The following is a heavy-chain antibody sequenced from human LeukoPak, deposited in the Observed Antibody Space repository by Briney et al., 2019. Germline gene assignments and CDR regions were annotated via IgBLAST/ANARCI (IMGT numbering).Heavy chain of an antibody. Sequence: GGSLRLSCAASGFTFSSYSMNWVRQAPGKGLKWVSYISSSSSFIYYADSVKGRFTISRDNSKNSLYLQMNSLRAEDTAVYYCASRYYDILTGPWGQGTLVTVSS. CDR1: GFTFSSYS. CDR3: ASRYYDILTGP. D-gene: IGHD3-9*01. CDR2: ISSSSSFI. V-gene: IGHV3-21*05. J-gene: IGHJ5*02.